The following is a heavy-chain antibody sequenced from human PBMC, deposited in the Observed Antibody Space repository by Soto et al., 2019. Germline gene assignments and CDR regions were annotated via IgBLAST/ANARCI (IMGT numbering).Heavy chain of an antibody. V-gene: IGHV3-30*18. Sequence: PGGSLRLSCAASGFSFTTYVMHLVRQSPGKGLEWVALISHDGSYKYYGDAVKGRFTISRDTSKNAVYLEMNSLRPEDTAVYYCAKGLLAIVGTTMQCDAFNIWGQGTMVTVSS. CDR1: GFSFTTYV. D-gene: IGHD1-26*01. CDR3: AKGLLAIVGTTMQCDAFNI. CDR2: ISHDGSYK. J-gene: IGHJ3*02.